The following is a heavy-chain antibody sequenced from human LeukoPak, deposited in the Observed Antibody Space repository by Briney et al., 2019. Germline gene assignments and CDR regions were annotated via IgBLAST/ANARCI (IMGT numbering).Heavy chain of an antibody. Sequence: PSETLSLTCAVSGYSISSGYYWGWIRQPPGKGLEWIGSIYHSGSTYYNPSLKSRVTISVDTSKNQFSLKLISVTAADTAVYFCARERTDTSMDYWGQGTLVTVSS. CDR3: ARERTDTSMDY. V-gene: IGHV4-38-2*02. J-gene: IGHJ4*02. CDR2: IYHSGST. CDR1: GYSISSGYY. D-gene: IGHD5-18*01.